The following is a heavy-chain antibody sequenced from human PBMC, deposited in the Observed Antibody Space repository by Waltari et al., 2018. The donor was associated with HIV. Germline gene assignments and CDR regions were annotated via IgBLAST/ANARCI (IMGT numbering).Heavy chain of an antibody. J-gene: IGHJ3*01. V-gene: IGHV4-61*08. Sequence: VKPSETLSLTCTVSGASVSSGDYWSWIRQPPGKGLEWIGYIYYSGSTSYNPSLEGRVTISIDRSKNQFSLKLTSVTADDTAVYYCARDIHYGGLDAFDVWGQGTVVIVSS. CDR3: ARDIHYGGLDAFDV. CDR1: GASVSSGDY. CDR2: IYYSGST. D-gene: IGHD3-16*01.